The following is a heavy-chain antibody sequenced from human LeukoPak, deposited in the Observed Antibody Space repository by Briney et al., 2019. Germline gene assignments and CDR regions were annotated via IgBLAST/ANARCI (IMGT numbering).Heavy chain of an antibody. V-gene: IGHV4-34*01. CDR3: ARGQWEIRFDP. D-gene: IGHD1-26*01. CDR1: GGSFSGYY. Sequence: PSETLSLTCAVYGGSFSGYYWSWIRQPPGKGLEWIGEINHSGSTNYNPSLKSRVTIPVDTSKNQFSLKLNSVTAADTAVYYCARGQWEIRFDPWGQGTLVTVSS. CDR2: INHSGST. J-gene: IGHJ5*02.